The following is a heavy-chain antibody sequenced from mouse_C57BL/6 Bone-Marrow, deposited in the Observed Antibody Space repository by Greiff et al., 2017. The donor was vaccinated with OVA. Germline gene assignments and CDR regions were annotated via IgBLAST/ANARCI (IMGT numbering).Heavy chain of an antibody. CDR2: IDPTRGGT. CDR3: ARDDYDGAWFAY. CDR1: GYTFTSYW. Sequence: QVQLQQPGAELVKPGASVKLSCKASGYTFTSYWMHWVKQRPGRGLEWIGRIDPTRGGTKYNEKFKSKATLTVDKPSSTAYMQLSSLTSEDSAVYYCARDDYDGAWFAYWGQGTLVTVSA. D-gene: IGHD2-4*01. V-gene: IGHV1-72*01. J-gene: IGHJ3*01.